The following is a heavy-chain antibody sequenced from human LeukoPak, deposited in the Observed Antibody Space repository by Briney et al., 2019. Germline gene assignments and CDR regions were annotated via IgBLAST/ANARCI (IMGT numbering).Heavy chain of an antibody. Sequence: ASVKVSCKASGYTFTSYDINWVRQATGQGLEWMGWINPNSGGTNYAQKFQGRVTMTRDTSISTAYMELSRLRSDDTAVYYCASGYCSSTSCYGGFDPWGQGTLVTVSS. J-gene: IGHJ5*02. CDR3: ASGYCSSTSCYGGFDP. CDR1: GYTFTSYD. V-gene: IGHV1-2*02. D-gene: IGHD2-2*01. CDR2: INPNSGGT.